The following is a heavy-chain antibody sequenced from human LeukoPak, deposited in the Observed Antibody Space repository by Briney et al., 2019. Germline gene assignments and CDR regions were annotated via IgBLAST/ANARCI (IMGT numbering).Heavy chain of an antibody. Sequence: SETLSLACSVSGDSLRVYYGTWIRRPPGGRLEWIGHIYYRGSTKYNPSLRNRITISLNTSKNQVSLTLASVTAADTAGYYWARAMRWTSGPVELGLFDRGGQGTRVTVSS. D-gene: IGHD1-1*01. V-gene: IGHV4-59*01. CDR2: IYYRGST. CDR1: GDSLRVYY. CDR3: ARAMRWTSGPVELGLFDR. J-gene: IGHJ5*02.